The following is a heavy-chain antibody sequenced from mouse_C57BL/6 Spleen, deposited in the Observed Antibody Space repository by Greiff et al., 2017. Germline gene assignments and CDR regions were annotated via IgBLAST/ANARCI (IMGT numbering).Heavy chain of an antibody. Sequence: QVQLQQPGAELVKPGASVKMSCKASGYTFTSYWITWVKQRPGQGLEWIGDIYPGSGSTNYNEKFKSKATLTVDTSSSTAYMQLSSLTSEDSAVYCCARGRIPLEREDYFDYWGQGTTLTVSS. V-gene: IGHV1-55*01. CDR1: GYTFTSYW. J-gene: IGHJ2*01. CDR2: IYPGSGST. CDR3: ARGRIPLEREDYFDY.